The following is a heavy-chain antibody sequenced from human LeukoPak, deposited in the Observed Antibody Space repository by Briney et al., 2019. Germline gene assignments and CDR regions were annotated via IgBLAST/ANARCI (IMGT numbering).Heavy chain of an antibody. CDR3: AKDGGDNFDY. V-gene: IGHV3-21*01. J-gene: IGHJ4*02. CDR2: ISSSSSYI. CDR1: GFTFSDYS. D-gene: IGHD2-21*02. Sequence: GGSLRLSCAASGFTFSDYSMNWVRQAPGKGLEWVSSISSSSSYIYYADSVKGRFTISRDNAKNSLYLQMNSLRAEDTAVYYCAKDGGDNFDYWGQGTLVTVSS.